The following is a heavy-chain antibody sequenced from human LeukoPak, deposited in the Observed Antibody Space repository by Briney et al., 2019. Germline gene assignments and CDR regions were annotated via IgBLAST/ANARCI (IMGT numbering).Heavy chain of an antibody. D-gene: IGHD3-3*01. V-gene: IGHV3-7*01. J-gene: IGHJ6*03. CDR2: IKQDGSEK. CDR1: GFIFSSHS. CDR3: ARAMGTSYGFWSGSYTVSYYYYMDV. Sequence: GGSLRLSCATFGFIFSSHSMSWVRQAPGKGLEWVANIKQDGSEKHYVDSVKGRFSISRDNTKNSLYLQMNSLRAEDTAVYYCARAMGTSYGFWSGSYTVSYYYYMDVWGKGTTVAVS.